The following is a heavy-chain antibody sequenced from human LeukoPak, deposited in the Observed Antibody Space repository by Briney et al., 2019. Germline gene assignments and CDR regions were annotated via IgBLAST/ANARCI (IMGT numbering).Heavy chain of an antibody. CDR1: GGSFSGYY. J-gene: IGHJ6*03. D-gene: IGHD3-3*01. CDR3: ARGRSITIFGVVIIPYYYMDV. Sequence: SETLSLTCAVYGGSFSGYYWSWIRQPPGKGLEWIGEINHSGSTNYNPSLKSRVTISVDTSKNQFSLKLSSVTAADTAVYYCARGRSITIFGVVIIPYYYMDVWGKGTTVTVSS. V-gene: IGHV4-34*01. CDR2: INHSGST.